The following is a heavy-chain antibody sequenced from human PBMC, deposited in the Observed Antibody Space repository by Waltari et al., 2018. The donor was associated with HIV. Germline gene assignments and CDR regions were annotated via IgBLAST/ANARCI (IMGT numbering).Heavy chain of an antibody. Sequence: EVQLVESGGGLIQPGGSLRLSCAASGFTVSSNYMSWVRQAPGKGLEWVSVIYSGGSTYYADSVKGRFTISRDNSKNTLYLQMNSLRAEDTAVYYCARDLVVVVAARNYYYGMDVWGQGTTVTVSS. J-gene: IGHJ6*02. CDR3: ARDLVVVVAARNYYYGMDV. CDR1: GFTVSSNY. D-gene: IGHD2-15*01. V-gene: IGHV3-53*01. CDR2: IYSGGST.